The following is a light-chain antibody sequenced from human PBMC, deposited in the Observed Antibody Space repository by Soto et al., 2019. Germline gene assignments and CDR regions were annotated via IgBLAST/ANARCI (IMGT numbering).Light chain of an antibody. Sequence: QSAVTQPASVTGSPGQSITISCTGTSSDVGGYNYISWYQQHPGKAPKFIIYDVRKRPSGVSNRFSGSRSGNTASLTISGLHAEDESDYYCNSYTSSSTVIFGGGTKVTVL. CDR1: SSDVGGYNY. CDR3: NSYTSSSTVI. V-gene: IGLV2-14*01. J-gene: IGLJ2*01. CDR2: DVR.